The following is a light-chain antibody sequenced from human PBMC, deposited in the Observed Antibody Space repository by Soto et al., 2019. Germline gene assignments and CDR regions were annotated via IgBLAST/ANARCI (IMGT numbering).Light chain of an antibody. V-gene: IGLV4-60*02. CDR1: SGHSSYI. J-gene: IGLJ3*02. CDR3: ETWDSNIHWV. CDR2: LEGSGSY. Sequence: QLVLTQSSSASASLGSSVKLTCTLSSGHSSYIIAWHQQQPGKAPRYLMKLEGSGSYNKGSGVPDRFSGSSSDADRYLTISNLQFEDEADYYCETWDSNIHWVFGGGTKLTVL.